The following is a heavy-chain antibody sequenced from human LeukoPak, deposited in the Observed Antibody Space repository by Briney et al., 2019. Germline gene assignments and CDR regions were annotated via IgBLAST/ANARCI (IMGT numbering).Heavy chain of an antibody. V-gene: IGHV3-23*01. CDR1: GFIFNNYG. Sequence: GGSLRLSCAASGFIFNNYGLIWVRQAPGKGLEWVSAISNDGGGTQYADFVEGRFTISRDNSKNTLFLQMSSLRAEDTALYYFAKGSSGYFADLWGQGTLVTVSS. J-gene: IGHJ5*02. CDR2: ISNDGGGT. CDR3: AKGSSGYFADL. D-gene: IGHD3-22*01.